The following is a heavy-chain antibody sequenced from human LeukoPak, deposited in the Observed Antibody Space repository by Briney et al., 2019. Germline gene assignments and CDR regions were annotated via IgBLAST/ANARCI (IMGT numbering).Heavy chain of an antibody. D-gene: IGHD6-13*01. CDR2: ISGSGGRT. CDR1: GFTFSSYA. Sequence: GGSLRVSRAASGFTFSSYAMSWVRQAPGKGLEWVSAISGSGGRTYYADSVKGRFTISRDNSKNTLYLQMNSLRAEDTAVYYCAKRYSSSWYYFDYWGEGTVDSVSS. CDR3: AKRYSSSWYYFDY. J-gene: IGHJ4*02. V-gene: IGHV3-23*01.